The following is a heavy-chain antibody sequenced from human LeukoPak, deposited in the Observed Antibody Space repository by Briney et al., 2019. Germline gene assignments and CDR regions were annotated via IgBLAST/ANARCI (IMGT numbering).Heavy chain of an antibody. Sequence: GESLKISCKASGYSFTSYWIGWVRQMPGKGLEWMGIMYPGGSDTRYSPSFQGQVTISADKSISTAYLQWSSLKASDTAMYYCARDYYDSSGYSRDAFDIWGQGTMVTVSS. D-gene: IGHD3-22*01. CDR2: MYPGGSDT. V-gene: IGHV5-51*01. CDR3: ARDYYDSSGYSRDAFDI. J-gene: IGHJ3*02. CDR1: GYSFTSYW.